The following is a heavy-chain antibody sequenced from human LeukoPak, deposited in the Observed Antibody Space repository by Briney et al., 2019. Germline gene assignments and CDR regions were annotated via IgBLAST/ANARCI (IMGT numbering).Heavy chain of an antibody. J-gene: IGHJ5*02. Sequence: SVKVSCKASGGTFSSYAISWVRQAPGQGLEWMRAPLPIFGTANYAQKFQGRVTITADKSTSTAYMELSSLRSEDTAVYYCARSPYYYGSGTDNNWFDPWGQGTLVTVSS. D-gene: IGHD3-10*01. CDR3: ARSPYYYGSGTDNNWFDP. V-gene: IGHV1-69*06. CDR1: GGTFSSYA. CDR2: PLPIFGTA.